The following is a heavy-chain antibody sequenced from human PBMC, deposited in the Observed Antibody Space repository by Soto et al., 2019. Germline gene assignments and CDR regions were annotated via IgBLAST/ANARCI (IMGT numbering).Heavy chain of an antibody. CDR3: AKVRVGIDVDFDY. CDR1: GFTFSNSA. CDR2: IRDSDSGGST. J-gene: IGHJ4*02. D-gene: IGHD2-21*01. Sequence: EVQLLESGGGLVQPGGSLRLCCAASGFTFSNSAMTWVRQAPAKGLEWVSTIRDSDSGGSTFYADSVKGRFTISRDDSKNTLYLQMSSQRAEDTAMYYCAKVRVGIDVDFDYWGQGALVTVSS. V-gene: IGHV3-23*01.